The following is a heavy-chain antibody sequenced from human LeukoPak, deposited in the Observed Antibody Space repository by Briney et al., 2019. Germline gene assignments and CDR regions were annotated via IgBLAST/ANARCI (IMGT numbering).Heavy chain of an antibody. D-gene: IGHD3-22*01. CDR1: GFTFSNYC. J-gene: IGHJ6*02. CDR2: ISATSTTNI. Sequence: GGSLRLSCAASGFTFSNYCMNWVRQAPGKGLEWVSYISATSTTNIYYADSVKGRFTISRDNAKNSLYLQMNGLRAEDTAVYYCARDYYDSSGRHPYYYYYGMDVWGQGTTVTVSS. V-gene: IGHV3-21*01. CDR3: ARDYYDSSGRHPYYYYYGMDV.